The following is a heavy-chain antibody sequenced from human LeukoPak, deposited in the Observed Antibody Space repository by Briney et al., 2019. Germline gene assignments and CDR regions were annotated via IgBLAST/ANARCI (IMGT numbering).Heavy chain of an antibody. D-gene: IGHD2-15*01. J-gene: IGHJ6*03. CDR2: ISGSGGST. Sequence: GGSLRLSCAASGFTFSSYAMSWVRQAPGKGLEWVSAISGSGGSTYYADSVKGRFTISRDNSKNTLYLQMNSLRAEDTAVYYCAKVGSSPLGADYYYYYYMDVWGKGTTVTVSS. V-gene: IGHV3-23*01. CDR1: GFTFSSYA. CDR3: AKVGSSPLGADYYYYYYMDV.